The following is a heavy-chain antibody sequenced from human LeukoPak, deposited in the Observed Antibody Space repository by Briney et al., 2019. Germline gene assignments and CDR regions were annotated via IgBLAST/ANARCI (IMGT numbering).Heavy chain of an antibody. D-gene: IGHD2-2*02. CDR1: GGTFSSYA. Sequence: SVKVSCKASGGTFSSYAISWVRQAPGQGLEWMGGIIPIFGTANYAQKFQGRVTITTDESTSTAYMELSRLRSEDTAVYYCARVKFIVVVPAAIGWFDPWGQGTLVTVSS. CDR3: ARVKFIVVVPAAIGWFDP. V-gene: IGHV1-69*05. J-gene: IGHJ5*02. CDR2: IIPIFGTA.